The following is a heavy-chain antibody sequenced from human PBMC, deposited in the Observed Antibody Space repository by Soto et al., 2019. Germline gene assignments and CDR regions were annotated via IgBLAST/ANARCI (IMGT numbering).Heavy chain of an antibody. J-gene: IGHJ4*02. D-gene: IGHD1-26*01. CDR2: ISAHRGHT. V-gene: IGHV1-18*01. Sequence: QVQLVQSAPELTKPGASVKVSCRVSGHISGHYGISWVRLRAGQGLEWMGWISAHRGHTNYAHKFRGRVTMTTDPSTATVSMELTNLLSDDWAVYFCARDGDQWDRRFCDNWGQGTLVTVSS. CDR1: GHISGHYG. CDR3: ARDGDQWDRRFCDN.